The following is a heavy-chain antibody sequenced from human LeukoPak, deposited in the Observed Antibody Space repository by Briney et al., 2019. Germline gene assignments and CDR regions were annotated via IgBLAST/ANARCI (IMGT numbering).Heavy chain of an antibody. V-gene: IGHV6-1*01. CDR1: GDSLSNNSPA. D-gene: IGHD1-20*01. CDR2: TYYRSKWYS. Sequence: SQTLSLTCVISGDSLSNNSPAWNWIRQSPSRGLEWLGRTYYRSKWYSDYAVSVKSRITINPDTSKNQFSLQLNSVTPEDTAVYYCARVITGTIDYWGQGTLVTVSS. CDR3: ARVITGTIDY. J-gene: IGHJ4*02.